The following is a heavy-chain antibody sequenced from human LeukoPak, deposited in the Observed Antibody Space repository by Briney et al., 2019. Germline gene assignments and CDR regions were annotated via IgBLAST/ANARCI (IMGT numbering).Heavy chain of an antibody. CDR1: GGSISSSSYY. CDR2: IYYNGST. CDR3: ARLDGIAAAADY. Sequence: SETLSLTCTVSGGSISSSSYYWGWIRQPPGKGLEWIGSIYYNGSTYYNPSLKSRVSISVDTSKNQFSLKLSSVTAADTAVYYCARLDGIAAAADYWGQGTLVTVSS. J-gene: IGHJ4*02. D-gene: IGHD6-13*01. V-gene: IGHV4-39*01.